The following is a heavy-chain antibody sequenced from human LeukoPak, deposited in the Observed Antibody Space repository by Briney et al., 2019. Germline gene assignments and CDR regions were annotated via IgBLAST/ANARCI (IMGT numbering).Heavy chain of an antibody. J-gene: IGHJ4*02. V-gene: IGHV3-21*01. D-gene: IGHD6-13*01. CDR2: ISSSSSSI. CDR3: ARTATDTGEFDY. Sequence: SGGSVTLSCAASGFTFSSYSMNWLPQAPGKGLECVSSISSSSSSIYYADSVKGRFTISRDDAKNSLYLQMNSLRAEDTAVYYCARTATDTGEFDYWGQGTLVTVSS. CDR1: GFTFSSYS.